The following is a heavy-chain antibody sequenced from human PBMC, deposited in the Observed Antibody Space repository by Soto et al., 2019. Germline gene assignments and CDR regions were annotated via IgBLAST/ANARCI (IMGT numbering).Heavy chain of an antibody. V-gene: IGHV3-30-3*01. J-gene: IGHJ3*02. CDR3: ARESDDSSGYYYEWRAFDI. CDR1: GFTFSSYA. D-gene: IGHD3-22*01. CDR2: ISYDGSNK. Sequence: QVQLVESGGGVVQPGRSLRLSCAASGFTFSSYAMHWVRQAPGKGLEWVAVISYDGSNKYYADSVKGRFTISRDNSKNTLYLQMNSLRAEDTAVYYCARESDDSSGYYYEWRAFDIWGQGTVVTVSS.